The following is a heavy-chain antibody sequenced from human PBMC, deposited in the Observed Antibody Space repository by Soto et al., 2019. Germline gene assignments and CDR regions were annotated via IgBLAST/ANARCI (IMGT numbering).Heavy chain of an antibody. V-gene: IGHV3-30-3*01. D-gene: IGHD3-9*01. CDR1: GFSFTHFA. Sequence: QVQLVESGGGVVQPGGSLRLSCAASGFSFTHFALHWVRRAPGKGLEWVALISYDGNEKYYTDFVKGRFTISRDNSKNTLYQQTNSLRAKDMAVYFCTTDRDEILAGKHDYWAQGPLLTISS. CDR2: ISYDGNEK. CDR3: TTDRDEILAGKHDY. J-gene: IGHJ4*02.